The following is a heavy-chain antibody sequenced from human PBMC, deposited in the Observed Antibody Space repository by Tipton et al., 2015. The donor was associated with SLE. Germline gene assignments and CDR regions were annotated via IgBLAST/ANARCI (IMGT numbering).Heavy chain of an antibody. J-gene: IGHJ4*02. Sequence: QLVQSGAEVKKPGASVKASCKASGYTFTSYYMHWVRQAPGQGLEWMGWMNPNSGNTGYAQKFQGRVTMTRNTSISTAYMELSSLRSEDTAVYYCARPLAAAGGDWGQGTLVTVSS. CDR1: GYTFTSYY. CDR2: MNPNSGNT. D-gene: IGHD6-13*01. V-gene: IGHV1-8*02. CDR3: ARPLAAAGGD.